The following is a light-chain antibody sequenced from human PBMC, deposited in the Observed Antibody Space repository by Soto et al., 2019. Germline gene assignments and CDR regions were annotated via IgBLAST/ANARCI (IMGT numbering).Light chain of an antibody. V-gene: IGLV1-51*01. J-gene: IGLJ2*01. CDR1: SSNIGNNY. CDR2: DNN. CDR3: GTWDSRLSVVV. Sequence: QSVLTQPPSVSAAPGQKVTISCSGSSSNIGNNYVSWYQQLPGTAPKLLIYDNNKRPSGIPDRFSGSKSGTSATLGITGLQTGDEADYYCGTWDSRLSVVVVGGGTKLTVL.